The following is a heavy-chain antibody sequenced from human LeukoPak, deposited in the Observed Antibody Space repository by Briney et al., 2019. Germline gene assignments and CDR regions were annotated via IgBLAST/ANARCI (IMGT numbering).Heavy chain of an antibody. CDR2: ISYDGSNK. CDR1: GFTFSSYA. D-gene: IGHD2-2*03. CDR3: ARVDDLDAFAV. V-gene: IGHV3-30*04. J-gene: IGHJ3*01. Sequence: GRSLRLSCAASGFTFSSYAMHWVRQAPGKGLEWVAVISYDGSNKYYADSVKGRFTISRDNSKNTLYLQMNSLRAEDTAVYYCARVDDLDAFAVWGQGTMVIVFS.